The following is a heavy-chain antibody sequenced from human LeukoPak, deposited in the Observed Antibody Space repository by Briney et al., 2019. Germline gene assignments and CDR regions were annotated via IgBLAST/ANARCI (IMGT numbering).Heavy chain of an antibody. CDR3: ARFLWFGDYSNYGDY. V-gene: IGHV1-18*01. CDR1: GYTFTSYG. Sequence: GASVKVSCKASGYTFTSYGISWVRQAPGQGLEWMGWISAYNGNTNYAQKLQGRVTMTTDTSTSTAYMELRSLRSGDTAVYYCARFLWFGDYSNYGDYWGQGTLVTVSS. J-gene: IGHJ4*02. D-gene: IGHD4-11*01. CDR2: ISAYNGNT.